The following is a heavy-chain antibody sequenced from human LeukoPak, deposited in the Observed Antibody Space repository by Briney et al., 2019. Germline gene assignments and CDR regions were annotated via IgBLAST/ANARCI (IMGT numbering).Heavy chain of an antibody. CDR2: ISYDGSNK. CDR1: GFTFSSYG. Sequence: GGSLRLSCAASGFTFSSYGMHWVRQAPGKGLEWVAVISYDGSNKYYADSVKGRFTISRDNSKNTLYLQMNSLRAEDTAVYYCAKSYDYVWGSYRFLYYFDYWGQGILVTVSS. J-gene: IGHJ4*02. CDR3: AKSYDYVWGSYRFLYYFDY. D-gene: IGHD3-16*02. V-gene: IGHV3-30*18.